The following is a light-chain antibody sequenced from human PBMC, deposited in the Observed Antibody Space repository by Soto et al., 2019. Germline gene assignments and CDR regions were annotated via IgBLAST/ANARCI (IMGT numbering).Light chain of an antibody. V-gene: IGKV2-28*01. CDR1: QSLLHSDGYKY. J-gene: IGKJ5*01. CDR2: LGS. Sequence: DIVMTQPPRSLPVTPGEPASISCRSSQSLLHSDGYKYLDWYLQKPGQSPQLLIYLGSNRASGVPDRFSGSGSATDFTLTISRVEAEDVGVYYCMQALQTPTFGQGTRLEIK. CDR3: MQALQTPT.